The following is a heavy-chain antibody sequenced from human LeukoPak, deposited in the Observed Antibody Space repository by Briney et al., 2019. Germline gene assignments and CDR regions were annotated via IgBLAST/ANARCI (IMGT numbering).Heavy chain of an antibody. CDR2: IYYSGST. Sequence: SETLSLTCTVSGGSISSGDYYWSWIRQPPGKGLEWIGYIYYSGSTYYNPSLKSRVTISVDTSKNQFSLKLSSVTAADTAVYYCARANPSREAAALGGYFDYWGQGTLVTVSS. D-gene: IGHD6-13*01. V-gene: IGHV4-30-4*08. CDR1: GGSISSGDYY. J-gene: IGHJ4*02. CDR3: ARANPSREAAALGGYFDY.